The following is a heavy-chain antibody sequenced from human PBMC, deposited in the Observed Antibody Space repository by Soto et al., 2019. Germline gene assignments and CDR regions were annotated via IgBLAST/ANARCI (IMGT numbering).Heavy chain of an antibody. Sequence: XGSLRLSCAASVFTFSNYGMHCVRHSPGKWLEWVAVISHDGSNKYYADSVKGRFTISRDNSKNTLYLQMNSLRAEDTAVFYCAKDTGRDGHNSPQYWGQGTLVTVSS. V-gene: IGHV3-30*18. CDR1: VFTFSNYG. CDR2: ISHDGSNK. J-gene: IGHJ4*02. D-gene: IGHD2-15*01. CDR3: AKDTGRDGHNSPQY.